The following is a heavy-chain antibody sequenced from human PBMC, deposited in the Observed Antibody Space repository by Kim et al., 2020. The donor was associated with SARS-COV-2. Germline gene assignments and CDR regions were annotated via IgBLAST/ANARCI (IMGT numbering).Heavy chain of an antibody. CDR1: GFTFSSYA. V-gene: IGHV3-30-3*01. D-gene: IGHD4-17*01. CDR2: ISYDGSNK. CDR3: ARDPDTVTTSPLDY. Sequence: GGSLRLSCAASGFTFSSYAMHWVRQAPGKGLEWVAVISYDGSNKYYADSVKGRFTISRDNSKNTLYLQMNSLRAEDTAVYYCARDPDTVTTSPLDYWGQGTLVTVSS. J-gene: IGHJ4*02.